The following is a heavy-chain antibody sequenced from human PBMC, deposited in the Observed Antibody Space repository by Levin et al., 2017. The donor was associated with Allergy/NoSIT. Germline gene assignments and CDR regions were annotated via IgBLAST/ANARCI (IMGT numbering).Heavy chain of an antibody. CDR1: GFTFSSYG. V-gene: IGHV3-30*18. J-gene: IGHJ4*02. D-gene: IGHD3-22*01. Sequence: SCAASGFTFSSYGMHWVRQAPGKGLEWVAVISYDGSNKYYADSVKGRFTISRDNSKNTLYLQMNSLRAEDTAVYYCAKGGWLLLLEGYFDYWGQGTLVTVSS. CDR3: AKGGWLLLLEGYFDY. CDR2: ISYDGSNK.